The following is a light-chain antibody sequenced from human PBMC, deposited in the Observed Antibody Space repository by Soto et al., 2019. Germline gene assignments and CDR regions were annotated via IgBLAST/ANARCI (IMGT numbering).Light chain of an antibody. CDR2: VAS. V-gene: IGKV1-39*01. Sequence: DIEMTQSPASLSTSVGDRVNITCRAGQTVISYLHWYQQKPGQAPNLLIYVASYLHSGVPSRFSGSGSGTDFTLTITNVQPEDSASYFCQQTYRFPLTFGGGTKLVI. J-gene: IGKJ4*01. CDR1: QTVISY. CDR3: QQTYRFPLT.